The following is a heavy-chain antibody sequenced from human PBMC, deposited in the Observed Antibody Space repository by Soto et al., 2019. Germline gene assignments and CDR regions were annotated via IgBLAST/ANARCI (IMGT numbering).Heavy chain of an antibody. CDR3: AKDKGSSGYYDY. J-gene: IGHJ4*02. Sequence: EVQLLESGGGLVQPGGSLRLSCAASGFTFSSYAMSWVGQAPGKGLEWVSAISGSGGSTYYADSVKGRFTISRDNSKNTLYLQMNSLRAEDTAVYYCAKDKGSSGYYDYWGQGTLVTVSS. CDR1: GFTFSSYA. D-gene: IGHD3-22*01. CDR2: ISGSGGST. V-gene: IGHV3-23*01.